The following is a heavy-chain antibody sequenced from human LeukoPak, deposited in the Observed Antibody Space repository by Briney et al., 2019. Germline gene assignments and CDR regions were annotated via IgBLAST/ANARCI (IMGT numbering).Heavy chain of an antibody. J-gene: IGHJ3*02. D-gene: IGHD5-12*01. CDR1: GYTFTGFY. CDR3: AREGYSDYETKGFDI. Sequence: ASVKVSCKASGYTFTGFYMHWLRQAPGQGLEWMGGINPDSGNPSSTQKFRGRVTVTRDTSISTVYMELSSLRSDDTAVYYCAREGYSDYETKGFDIWGQGTMVTVSS. V-gene: IGHV1-2*02. CDR2: INPDSGNP.